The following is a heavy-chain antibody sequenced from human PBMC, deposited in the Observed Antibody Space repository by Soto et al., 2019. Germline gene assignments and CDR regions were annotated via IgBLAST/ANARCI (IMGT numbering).Heavy chain of an antibody. Sequence: VRSLRLSCAASGFTFSSYAMSWVRQAPGKGLEWVSAISGSGGSTYYADSVKGRFTISRDNSKNTLYLQMNSLRAEDTAVYYCARGRPALGRNDYGDYVFDYWGQGTLVTGLL. D-gene: IGHD4-17*01. CDR1: GFTFSSYA. V-gene: IGHV3-23*01. CDR2: ISGSGGST. J-gene: IGHJ4*02. CDR3: ARGRPALGRNDYGDYVFDY.